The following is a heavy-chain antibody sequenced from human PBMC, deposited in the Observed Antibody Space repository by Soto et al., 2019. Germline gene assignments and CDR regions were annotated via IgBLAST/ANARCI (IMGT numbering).Heavy chain of an antibody. V-gene: IGHV4-30-4*01. CDR1: GGSISSGDYY. D-gene: IGHD2-21*02. Sequence: QVQLQESGPGLVKPSQALSLTCTVSGGSISSGDYYWSWIRQPPGKGLVWIGYIYYSGSTYYNPSLKSRVTISVDTSTNQFSLKLSSVTAADTAVYYCARGWEHIVVVTASPEPCFDYWGQGTLLTVSS. J-gene: IGHJ4*02. CDR3: ARGWEHIVVVTASPEPCFDY. CDR2: IYYSGST.